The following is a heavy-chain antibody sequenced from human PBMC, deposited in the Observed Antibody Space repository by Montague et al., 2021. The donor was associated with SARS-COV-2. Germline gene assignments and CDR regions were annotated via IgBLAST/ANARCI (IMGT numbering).Heavy chain of an antibody. CDR1: GGSISSSSYY. CDR2: IYYSGST. V-gene: IGHV4-39*07. CDR3: ARVGRQQLVRLSGMDV. D-gene: IGHD6-13*01. Sequence: SETLSLTCTVSGGSISSSSYYWGWIRQPPGKGLEWIGSIYYSGSTYYNPSLKSRVTISVDTSKNQFSLKLSSVTAADTAVYYCARVGRQQLVRLSGMDVWGQGTTVPVS. J-gene: IGHJ6*02.